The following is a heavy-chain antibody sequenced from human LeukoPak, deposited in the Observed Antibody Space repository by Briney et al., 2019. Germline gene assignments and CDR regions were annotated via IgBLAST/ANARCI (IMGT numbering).Heavy chain of an antibody. J-gene: IGHJ4*02. Sequence: ASVKVSCKASGYTFTSYDINWVRQATGQGLEWMGIINPSGGSTSYAQKFQGRVTMTRDMSTSTVYMELSSLRSEDTAVYYCARVGRYYDYVWGSYRSIGHFDYWGQGTLVTVSS. CDR2: INPSGGST. D-gene: IGHD3-16*02. CDR1: GYTFTSYD. V-gene: IGHV1-46*01. CDR3: ARVGRYYDYVWGSYRSIGHFDY.